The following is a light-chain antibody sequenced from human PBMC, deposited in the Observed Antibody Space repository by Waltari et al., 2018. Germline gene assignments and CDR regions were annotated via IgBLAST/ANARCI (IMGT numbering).Light chain of an antibody. J-gene: IGKJ2*01. CDR2: KAS. V-gene: IGKV1-5*03. CDR3: QHYNLHAVT. Sequence: DIQMSQSPSTLSASVGDRVTITCRASQSISSWLAWYQQKPGKAPKLLIYKASSLQSGVPSMFSGSGSGTEFTLTISSLQPDDFATYYCQHYNLHAVTFGQGTKLEIK. CDR1: QSISSW.